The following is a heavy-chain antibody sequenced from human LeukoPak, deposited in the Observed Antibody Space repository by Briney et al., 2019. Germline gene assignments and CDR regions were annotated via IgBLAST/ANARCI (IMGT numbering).Heavy chain of an antibody. D-gene: IGHD5-24*01. CDR1: GGSFSSYA. Sequence: SVKVSCKSSGGSFSSYAISWVRQPPGQGLEWMGRIIPIFGIANYAQKFQGRVTITADKSTSTAYMELISLKSEDTAVYYCAGVQGGDGYNPELYYYGMDVWGQGTTVTVSS. CDR2: IIPIFGIA. V-gene: IGHV1-69*04. CDR3: AGVQGGDGYNPELYYYGMDV. J-gene: IGHJ6*02.